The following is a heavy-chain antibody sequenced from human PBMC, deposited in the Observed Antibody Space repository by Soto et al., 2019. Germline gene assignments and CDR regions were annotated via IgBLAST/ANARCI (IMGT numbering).Heavy chain of an antibody. CDR2: INSDGSST. CDR1: GFTFSSYW. V-gene: IGHV3-74*01. Sequence: GSLRLSCAASGFTFSSYWMHWVRQAPGKGLVWVSRINSDGSSTSYADSVKGRFTISRDNAKNTLYLQMNSPRAEDTAVYYCARGGGYSYDTLDYWGQGTLVTVSS. CDR3: ARGGGYSYDTLDY. J-gene: IGHJ4*02. D-gene: IGHD5-18*01.